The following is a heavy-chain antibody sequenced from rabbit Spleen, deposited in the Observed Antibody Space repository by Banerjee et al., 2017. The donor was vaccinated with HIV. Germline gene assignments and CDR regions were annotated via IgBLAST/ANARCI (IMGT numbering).Heavy chain of an antibody. CDR3: ARDSGSSFSSYGMDL. D-gene: IGHD8-1*01. V-gene: IGHV1S45*01. Sequence: QEQLEESGGDLVKPGGSLTLTCTASGVSFSFNSYMCWVRQAPGKGLEWIACIDIGSSGFTYFASWAKGRFTISKTSSTTVTLQMTSLTAADTATYFCARDSGSSFSSYGMDLWGPGNLVTVS. CDR1: GVSFSFNSY. CDR2: IDIGSSGFT. J-gene: IGHJ6*01.